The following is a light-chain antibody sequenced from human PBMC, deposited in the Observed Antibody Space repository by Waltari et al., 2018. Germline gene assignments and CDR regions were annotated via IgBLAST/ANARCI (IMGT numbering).Light chain of an antibody. Sequence: EIVLTQSPGTLSLSPGERATLSCRASQSVGRTLTWYQQKPGQAPRLLIYGASIRATDIPDRFSGSGSGTDFSLTISRLEPEDFAVYYCQHYVRLPVTFGQGTKVEI. V-gene: IGKV3-20*01. CDR2: GAS. J-gene: IGKJ1*01. CDR1: QSVGRT. CDR3: QHYVRLPVT.